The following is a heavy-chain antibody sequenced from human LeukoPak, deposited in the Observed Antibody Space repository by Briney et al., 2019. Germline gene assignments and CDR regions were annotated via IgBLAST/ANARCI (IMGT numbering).Heavy chain of an antibody. Sequence: TSETLSLTCTVPGYSISSGYYWGWIRQPPGKGLEWIGSIYHSGSTYYNPSLKSRVTISVDTSKNQFSLKLSSVTAADTAVYYCASVTGHYYYYYMDVWGKGTTVTVSS. CDR3: ASVTGHYYYYYMDV. D-gene: IGHD1-14*01. J-gene: IGHJ6*03. CDR2: IYHSGST. V-gene: IGHV4-38-2*02. CDR1: GYSISSGYY.